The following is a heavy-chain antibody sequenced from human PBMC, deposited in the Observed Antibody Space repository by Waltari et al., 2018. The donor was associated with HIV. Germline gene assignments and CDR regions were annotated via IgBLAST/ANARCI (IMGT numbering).Heavy chain of an antibody. CDR1: GYTFTSYA. CDR3: ARDYLPHTVPVRWYNWFDP. V-gene: IGHV1-3*01. J-gene: IGHJ5*02. D-gene: IGHD3-10*01. Sequence: QVQLVQSGAEVTKPGASVKVSCTASGYTFTSYAMTLVRKAPGQRLEWMGWINAGNGNTKYSQKFQGRVTITRDTSASTAYMELSSLRSEDTAVYYCARDYLPHTVPVRWYNWFDPWGQGTLVTVSS. CDR2: INAGNGNT.